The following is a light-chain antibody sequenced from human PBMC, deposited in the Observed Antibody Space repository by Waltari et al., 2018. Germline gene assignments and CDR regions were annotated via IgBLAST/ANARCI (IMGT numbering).Light chain of an antibody. J-gene: IGLJ2*01. Sequence: QSALTQPASVSGSPGQSITISCTGNSSDVGGNNYVSWDQQHPGKAPKLMIYDVSNRPSGVSNRFSGSKSGNTASLTISGLQAEDEADYYCSSYTSSSTVVFGGGTKLTVL. CDR1: SSDVGGNNY. V-gene: IGLV2-14*03. CDR3: SSYTSSSTVV. CDR2: DVS.